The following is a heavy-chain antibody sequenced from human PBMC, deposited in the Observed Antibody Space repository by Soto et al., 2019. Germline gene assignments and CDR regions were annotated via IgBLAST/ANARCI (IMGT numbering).Heavy chain of an antibody. V-gene: IGHV1-69*13. D-gene: IGHD4-17*01. J-gene: IGHJ4*02. CDR1: GGTFSTFG. CDR3: AKSAPMDAGDKYYYDF. Sequence: SVKVSCKASGGTFSTFGISWVRQAPGQGLEWMGGIIPFFGTARYSQGFEDRITITADESTNTVYMDLRSLTSEDTAIYYCAKSAPMDAGDKYYYDFWGQGALVTVSS. CDR2: IIPFFGTA.